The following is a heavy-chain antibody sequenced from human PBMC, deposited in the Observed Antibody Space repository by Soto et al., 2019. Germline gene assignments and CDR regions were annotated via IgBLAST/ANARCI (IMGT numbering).Heavy chain of an antibody. D-gene: IGHD2-15*01. CDR3: ARGLYCSGGSCYGMDV. CDR1: GFTVSSNH. Sequence: GGSLRLSCAASGFTVSSNHMSWVRQAPGKGLEWVSVIYSGGSTYYADSVKGRFTISRDNSKNTLYLQMNGLRAEDTAVYYCARGLYCSGGSCYGMDVWGQGTTVTVSS. CDR2: IYSGGST. J-gene: IGHJ6*02. V-gene: IGHV3-53*01.